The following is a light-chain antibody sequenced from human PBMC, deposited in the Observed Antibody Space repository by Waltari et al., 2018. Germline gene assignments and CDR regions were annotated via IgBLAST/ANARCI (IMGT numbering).Light chain of an antibody. Sequence: QSALTQPPSASGSPGQSVTISCTGTGTGCSVSWYQQLPGKAPKLLIYEVSKRPSGVPDRFSGSKSGNTASLTVSGLQAEDEGDYYCSSDAVSNNFYDFGSGTKVTVL. CDR1: GTGCS. CDR3: SSDAVSNNFYD. J-gene: IGLJ1*01. V-gene: IGLV2-8*01. CDR2: EVS.